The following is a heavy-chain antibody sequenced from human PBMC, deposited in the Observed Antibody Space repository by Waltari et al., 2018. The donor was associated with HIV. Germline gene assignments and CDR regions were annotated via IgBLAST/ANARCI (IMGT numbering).Heavy chain of an antibody. Sequence: QEQLQQWGAGLLKPSETLSLTCAVYGGSFSGYYLNWVRQPPGKGLEWIGEINHIGTTNYNPSLKSRVTMSVDTSKRQFSLKLNSVTAADTAVYFCAYSYLTGSILHPFWGQGTLVTVSS. CDR3: AYSYLTGSILHPF. CDR1: GGSFSGYY. V-gene: IGHV4-34*01. CDR2: INHIGTT. D-gene: IGHD3-9*01. J-gene: IGHJ4*01.